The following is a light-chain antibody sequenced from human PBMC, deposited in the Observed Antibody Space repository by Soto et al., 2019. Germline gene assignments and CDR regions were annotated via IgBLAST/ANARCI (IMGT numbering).Light chain of an antibody. V-gene: IGKV3-20*01. CDR3: QQYGSSPRT. J-gene: IGKJ1*01. CDR2: GAS. CDR1: QSVSSSY. Sequence: EIVLTQSPGTLSLSPGERATLSCRASQSVSSSYLAWYQQKPGQAPRLLIYGASSRATGIPDRFSGSGFGTDFTLTISRLEPEDFAVYYCQQYGSSPRTFGQGTKVDI.